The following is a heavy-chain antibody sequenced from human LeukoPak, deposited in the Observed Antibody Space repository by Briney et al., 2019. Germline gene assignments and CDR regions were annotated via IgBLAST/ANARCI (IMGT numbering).Heavy chain of an antibody. V-gene: IGHV1-2*02. J-gene: IGHJ4*02. Sequence: SSVKVSCQASGGTFSSYTISWVRQAPGQGLEWMGWINPNSGGTNYAQKFQGRDTMTRDTSISTAYMDLSRLRSDDTAVYYCVRGDSSPYVYFDYWGQGTLVTVSS. CDR3: VRGDSSPYVYFDY. D-gene: IGHD3-22*01. CDR1: GGTFSSYT. CDR2: INPNSGGT.